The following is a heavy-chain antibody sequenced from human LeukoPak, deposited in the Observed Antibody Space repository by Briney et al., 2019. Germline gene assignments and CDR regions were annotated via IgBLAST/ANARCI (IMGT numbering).Heavy chain of an antibody. D-gene: IGHD4-11*01. CDR3: ASPKGDSDYYFDY. CDR2: IIPLFGRA. J-gene: IGHJ4*02. CDR1: GGTFRNYA. V-gene: IGHV1-69*01. Sequence: SVKVSCKASGGTFRNYAISWVRQAPGQGLEWIGGIIPLFGRAEYAQRFQGRVTITADESTSTAYLELSILRSEDTAVYYCASPKGDSDYYFDYWGQGTLVTVSS.